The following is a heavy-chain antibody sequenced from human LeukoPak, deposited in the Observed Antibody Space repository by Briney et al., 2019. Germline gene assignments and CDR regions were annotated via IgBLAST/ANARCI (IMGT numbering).Heavy chain of an antibody. J-gene: IGHJ4*02. CDR3: AKDLGAAAGDDC. CDR1: GFAFRSYA. CDR2: IDDSGDDT. V-gene: IGHV3-23*01. Sequence: PGGSLRLSCAASGFAFRSYAMSWVRQAPEKGLEWVSGIDDSGDDTYYADSVKGRFTISRDNSKNTLYLQMNSLRAEDTAVYYCAKDLGAAAGDDCWGQGALVTVS. D-gene: IGHD6-13*01.